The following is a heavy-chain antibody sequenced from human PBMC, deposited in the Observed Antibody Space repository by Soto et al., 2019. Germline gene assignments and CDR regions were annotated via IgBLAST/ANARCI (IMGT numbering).Heavy chain of an antibody. J-gene: IGHJ4*02. CDR2: ISFDGSNK. Sequence: QVQLVESGGGVVQPGRSVRLSCAASGFSFNSYGMYWVRQAPGKGLEWVAVISFDGSNKYYADSVKGRFTISRDNSKNTLYLQMNSLRADDTAVYYCAKASSEDWFRIDYWGQGNLVTVSS. CDR3: AKASSEDWFRIDY. V-gene: IGHV3-30*18. CDR1: GFSFNSYG. D-gene: IGHD3-9*01.